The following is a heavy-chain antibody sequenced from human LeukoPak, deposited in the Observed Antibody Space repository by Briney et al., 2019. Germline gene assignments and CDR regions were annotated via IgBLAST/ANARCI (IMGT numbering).Heavy chain of an antibody. J-gene: IGHJ4*02. Sequence: GGSLRLSCAASGFTFSSYWMSWVRQAPGKGLEWLPNINEDGSEKYYVDSVKGRFTTSRDNAKNSLDLQMNSLRADDTAVYYCARDHLGYSFDYWGQGTLVTVSS. CDR1: GFTFSSYW. V-gene: IGHV3-7*04. CDR3: ARDHLGYSFDY. CDR2: INEDGSEK.